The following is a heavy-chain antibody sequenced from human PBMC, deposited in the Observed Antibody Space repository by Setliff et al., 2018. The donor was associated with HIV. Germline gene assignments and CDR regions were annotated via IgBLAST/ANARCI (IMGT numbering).Heavy chain of an antibody. CDR2: IYYNGNR. CDR1: GGSIGNYY. D-gene: IGHD3-3*01. CDR3: AGCHYQFLSGYYEGGYGMDV. J-gene: IGHJ6*02. V-gene: IGHV4-59*08. Sequence: SSETLSLTCTVSGGSIGNYYWNWIRQSPGKGLEWIAYIYYNGNRNYNPSLKSRFTISVDTATNQISLNLHSVTAADTALYYCAGCHYQFLSGYYEGGYGMDVWGQGTTVTVSS.